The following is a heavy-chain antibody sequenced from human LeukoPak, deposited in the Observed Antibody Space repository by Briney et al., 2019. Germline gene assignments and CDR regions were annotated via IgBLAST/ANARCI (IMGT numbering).Heavy chain of an antibody. CDR1: GFTFSSYA. CDR3: AKHYYGSGSGGDY. V-gene: IGHV3-23*01. J-gene: IGHJ4*02. CDR2: ISGSGGST. D-gene: IGHD3-10*01. Sequence: PGGSLRLSCAASGFTFSSYAMSWVRQAPGKGLEWVSAISGSGGSTYYADSVKGRFTISRDNSKNALYLQMNSLRAEDTAVYYCAKHYYGSGSGGDYWGQGTLVTVSS.